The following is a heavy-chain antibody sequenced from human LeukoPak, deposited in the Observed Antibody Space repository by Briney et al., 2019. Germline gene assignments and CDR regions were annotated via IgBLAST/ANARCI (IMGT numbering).Heavy chain of an antibody. CDR2: ISSSGSTI. D-gene: IGHD3-22*01. CDR3: AREVDSSLDY. J-gene: IGHJ4*02. Sequence: GGSLRLSCAASGFTFSSYEMNWVRQAPGKGLEWVSYISSSGSTIYYADSVKGRFTISRDNAKNSLYLQMNSLRAEDTAVYYCAREVDSSLDYWGQGTLVTVSS. CDR1: GFTFSSYE. V-gene: IGHV3-48*03.